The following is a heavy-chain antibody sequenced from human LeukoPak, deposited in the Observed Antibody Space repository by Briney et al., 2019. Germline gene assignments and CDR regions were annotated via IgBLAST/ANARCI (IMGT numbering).Heavy chain of an antibody. J-gene: IGHJ5*02. V-gene: IGHV3-9*01. D-gene: IGHD6-13*01. CDR1: GFTFDDYA. CDR3: AKGLAGAGTWFDP. Sequence: PGGSLRLSCAASGFTFDDYAMHWVRHAPGKGLEWVSGISWNSGSIGYADSVKGRFTISRDNAKNFLYLQMNSLRAEDTALYYCAKGLAGAGTWFDPWGQGTLVTVSS. CDR2: ISWNSGSI.